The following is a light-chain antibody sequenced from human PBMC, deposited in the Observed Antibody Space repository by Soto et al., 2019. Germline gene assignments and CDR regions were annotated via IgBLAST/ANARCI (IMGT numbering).Light chain of an antibody. V-gene: IGKV3-20*01. CDR3: QQYGSSPPWT. CDR2: GAS. CDR1: QSVSSSY. Sequence: EIVLTQSPGTLSLSPGERATLSCRASQSVSSSYLAWYQQKPGQAPRLLIYGASRRATGIPDRFSGSGSGRDFTLTVSGLEPEDFAVYYCQQYGSSPPWTFGQGTKVEIK. J-gene: IGKJ1*01.